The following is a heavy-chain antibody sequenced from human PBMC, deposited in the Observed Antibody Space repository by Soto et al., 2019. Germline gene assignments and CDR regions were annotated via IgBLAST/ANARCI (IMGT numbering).Heavy chain of an antibody. CDR2: ISYDGGNK. J-gene: IGHJ6*02. CDR3: AKDLVVLVTPCCARDL. CDR1: GFTFSSYA. Sequence: GGSLRLSCAASGFTFSSYAMHWVRQAPGKGLEWVPAISYDGGNKYYPDSLKGRFTISRDNSKTTLYLQMNSLRAEDTAVYYCAKDLVVLVTPCCARDLWGRGSTVTVSS. V-gene: IGHV3-30*18. D-gene: IGHD3-22*01.